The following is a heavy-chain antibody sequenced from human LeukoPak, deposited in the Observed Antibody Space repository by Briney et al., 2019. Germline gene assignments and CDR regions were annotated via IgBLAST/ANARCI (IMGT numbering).Heavy chain of an antibody. Sequence: PGGSLRLSCTSSGFTFGDYAMSWFRQAPGKGLEWVGFIVSKTYGGTTDYAAPVKGRFTISRDDSKNTLYLQMNSLKTEDTAVYYCTRRGYYDFWSGYSYYFDYWGQGTLVTVSS. CDR2: IVSKTYGGTT. V-gene: IGHV3-49*03. J-gene: IGHJ4*02. D-gene: IGHD3-3*01. CDR3: TRRGYYDFWSGYSYYFDY. CDR1: GFTFGDYA.